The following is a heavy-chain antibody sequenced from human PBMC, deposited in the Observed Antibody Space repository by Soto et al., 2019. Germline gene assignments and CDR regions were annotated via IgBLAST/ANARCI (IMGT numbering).Heavy chain of an antibody. V-gene: IGHV5-51*01. J-gene: IGHJ5*02. CDR2: IYPSDSDT. CDR1: GYSFSTSW. Sequence: GESLKISCKGSGYSFSTSWIGWVRQMSGKGLEWMGTIYPSDSDTRYSPSFQGQVIISADKSTSTAYLQWRSLKASDTAMYYCATRAEYYDFWSGYFGAWGQGTLVTVSS. CDR3: ATRAEYYDFWSGYFGA. D-gene: IGHD3-3*01.